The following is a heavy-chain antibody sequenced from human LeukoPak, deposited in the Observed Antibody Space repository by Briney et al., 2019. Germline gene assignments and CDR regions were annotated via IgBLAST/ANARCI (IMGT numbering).Heavy chain of an antibody. CDR1: GGSISSSSYY. CDR3: AAARRSLYYFDY. V-gene: IGHV4-39*07. Sequence: SETLSLTCTVSGGSISSSSYYWGWIRQPPGKGLEWIGSIYHSGSTYYNPSLKSRVTISVDTSKNQFSLKLSSVTAADTAVYYCAAARRSLYYFDYWGQGTLVTVSS. D-gene: IGHD2-15*01. CDR2: IYHSGST. J-gene: IGHJ4*02.